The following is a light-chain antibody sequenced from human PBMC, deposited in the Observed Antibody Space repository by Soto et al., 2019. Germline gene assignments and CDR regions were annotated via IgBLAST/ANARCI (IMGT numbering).Light chain of an antibody. CDR1: SSDVGSYNL. Sequence: QSVLTQPASVSGSPGQSITISCTGTSSDVGSYNLVSWYQKHPGKAPKLMIYEGSKRPSGVSNRFSGSKSGNTASLTISGLQAADEADYYCCSYAGSSTFVFGTGTKVTVL. CDR3: CSYAGSSTFV. V-gene: IGLV2-23*01. CDR2: EGS. J-gene: IGLJ1*01.